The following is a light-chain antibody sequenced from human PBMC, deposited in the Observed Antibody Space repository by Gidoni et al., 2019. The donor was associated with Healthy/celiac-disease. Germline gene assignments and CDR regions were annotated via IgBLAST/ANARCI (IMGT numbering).Light chain of an antibody. CDR1: QSVSSSY. V-gene: IGKV3-20*01. CDR2: GAS. CDR3: QQYGSSPDT. J-gene: IGKJ2*01. Sequence: VLTQSPGTLSLSPGERATLSCRASQSVSSSYLAWYQQKPGQAPRLIIYGASSRAAGIPDRFSGSGSGTDFTLTISRLEPEDFAVYYCQQYGSSPDTFGQGTKLEIK.